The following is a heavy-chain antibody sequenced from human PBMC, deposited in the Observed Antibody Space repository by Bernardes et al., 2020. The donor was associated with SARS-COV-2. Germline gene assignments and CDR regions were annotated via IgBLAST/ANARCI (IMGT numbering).Heavy chain of an antibody. J-gene: IGHJ6*02. Sequence: ASVKVSCQASGYTFTSYDINWVRQATGQGLEWMGWLNTRTGKTGNAKKFQGRVTMTRDTSIDTAYMELSNRRSEDTAIYYCASRGGGIYYAFEVGGQGTTAPVP. V-gene: IGHV1-8*01. D-gene: IGHD6-13*01. CDR1: GYTFTSYD. CDR2: LNTRTGKT. CDR3: ASRGGGIYYAFEV.